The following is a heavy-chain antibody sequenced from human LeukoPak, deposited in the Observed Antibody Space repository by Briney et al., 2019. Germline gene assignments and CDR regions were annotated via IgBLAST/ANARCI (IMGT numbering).Heavy chain of an antibody. V-gene: IGHV4-59*08. Sequence: SETLSLTCIVFSGSISSHYCSWIRQPPGKALEWLGYIDYTGTTTYNPSLKSRVTISVDPSNNQFSLKLSSVTAADTAVYYCARRRSGPTVNYFDNWGQGTLVTVSS. D-gene: IGHD1-26*01. J-gene: IGHJ4*02. CDR1: SGSISSHY. CDR3: ARRRSGPTVNYFDN. CDR2: IDYTGTT.